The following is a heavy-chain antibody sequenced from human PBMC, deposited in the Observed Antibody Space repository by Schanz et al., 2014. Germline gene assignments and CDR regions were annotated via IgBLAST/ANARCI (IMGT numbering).Heavy chain of an antibody. V-gene: IGHV3-23*04. J-gene: IGHJ4*02. CDR3: ARDGYRNGRPFDH. CDR1: GFTLSSYA. CDR2: INTADTT. D-gene: IGHD5-18*01. Sequence: EVQLVESGGGLVKPGGSLRLSCAASGFTLSSYALSWVRQSPGKGLEWVSAINTADTTYYADSVKGRFTVSRDNSKNTVYLHMNSLRAEDTAVYYCARDGYRNGRPFDHWGQGTRVTVSA.